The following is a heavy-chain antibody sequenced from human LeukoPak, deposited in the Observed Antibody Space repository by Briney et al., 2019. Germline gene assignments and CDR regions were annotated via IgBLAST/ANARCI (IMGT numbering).Heavy chain of an antibody. D-gene: IGHD6-13*01. CDR2: IIENGGET. CDR3: AKDYEYNSNTWYFH. CDR1: GFTFNKFA. V-gene: IGHV3-23*01. J-gene: IGHJ4*02. Sequence: GSLRLSCAASGFTFNKFAMSWVRQAPGKGLEWVSGIIENGGETYYADSVRGRFTISRDNSKNTLYLQMNSLRAEDTAVYYCAKDYEYNSNTWYFHWGRGTLVSVSS.